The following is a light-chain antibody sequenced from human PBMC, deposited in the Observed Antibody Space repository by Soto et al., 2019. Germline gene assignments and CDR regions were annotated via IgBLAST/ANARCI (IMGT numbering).Light chain of an antibody. CDR1: QSVSSKY. Sequence: EIVLTQSPGTLSLSPGERATLSCRASQSVSSKYLAWYQQKPGQAPRVLIYGTSIRASGVPERFSGGVSGTDFTLTITRLEPEDFAVYYGQQYGSSLFTFGPGTKVDFK. J-gene: IGKJ3*01. CDR3: QQYGSSLFT. V-gene: IGKV3-20*01. CDR2: GTS.